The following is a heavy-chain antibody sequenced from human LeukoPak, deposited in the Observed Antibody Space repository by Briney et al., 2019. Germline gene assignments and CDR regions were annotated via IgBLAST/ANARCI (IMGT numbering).Heavy chain of an antibody. V-gene: IGHV3-30-3*01. CDR1: GFTFSSYA. J-gene: IGHJ5*02. Sequence: GRSLRLSCAASGFTFSSYAMHWVRQAPGKGLEWVAVISYDGSNKYYAGSVKGRFTISRDNSKNTLYLQMNSLRAEDTAVYYCARALYGYGGWFDPWGQGTLVTVSS. D-gene: IGHD5-18*01. CDR2: ISYDGSNK. CDR3: ARALYGYGGWFDP.